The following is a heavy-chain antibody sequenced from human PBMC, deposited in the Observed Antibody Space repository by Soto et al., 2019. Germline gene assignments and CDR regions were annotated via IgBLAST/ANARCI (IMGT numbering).Heavy chain of an antibody. CDR2: IYHSGST. CDR3: ARAGIAVAGTGHYYYYGMDV. D-gene: IGHD6-19*01. J-gene: IGHJ6*02. CDR1: GGSISSSNW. V-gene: IGHV4-4*02. Sequence: SETLSLTCAVSGGSISSSNWWSWVRQPPGKGLEWIGEIYHSGSTNYNPSLKSRVTISVDKSKNQFSLKLSSVTAADTAVYYCARAGIAVAGTGHYYYYGMDVWGQGTTVTVSS.